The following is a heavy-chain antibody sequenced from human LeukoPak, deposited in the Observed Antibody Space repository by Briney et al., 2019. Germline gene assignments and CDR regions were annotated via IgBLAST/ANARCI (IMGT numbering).Heavy chain of an antibody. CDR3: ARHGGGYCRSTSCYLFDP. D-gene: IGHD2-2*01. J-gene: IGHJ5*02. V-gene: IGHV5-51*01. Sequence: GESLKISGKVSGYRFTTYWIGWVRQMPGKGLEWMGIFYPVDSDTRYSPSFQGQVTFSADKSISTAYLQWSSLKASDTAMYYCARHGGGYCRSTSCYLFDPWGQGTLVTVSS. CDR1: GYRFTTYW. CDR2: FYPVDSDT.